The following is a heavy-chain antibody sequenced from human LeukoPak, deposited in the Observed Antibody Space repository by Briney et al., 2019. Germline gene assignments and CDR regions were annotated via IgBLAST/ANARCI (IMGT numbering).Heavy chain of an antibody. CDR2: ISYDGSNK. V-gene: IGHV3-30-3*01. CDR3: ARDREGSGWSDY. CDR1: GFTFSSYA. D-gene: IGHD6-19*01. J-gene: IGHJ4*02. Sequence: GGSLRLSCAASGFTFSSYAMHWVRQAPGKGLEWVAVISYDGSNKYYADPVKGRFTISRDNSKNTLYLQMNSLRAEDTAVYYCARDREGSGWSDYWGQGTLVTVSS.